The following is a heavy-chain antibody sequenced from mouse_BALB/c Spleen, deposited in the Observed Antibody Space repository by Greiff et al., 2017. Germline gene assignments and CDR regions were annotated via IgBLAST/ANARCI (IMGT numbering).Heavy chain of an antibody. Sequence: VQLQQSGPSLVKPSQTLSLTCSVTGDSITSGYWNWIRKFPGNKLEYMGYISYSGSTYYNPSLKSRISITRDTSKNQYYLQLNSVTTEDTATYYCASIYYGNFYAMDYWGQGTSVTVSS. V-gene: IGHV3-8*02. CDR3: ASIYYGNFYAMDY. J-gene: IGHJ4*01. D-gene: IGHD2-1*01. CDR1: GDSITSGY. CDR2: ISYSGST.